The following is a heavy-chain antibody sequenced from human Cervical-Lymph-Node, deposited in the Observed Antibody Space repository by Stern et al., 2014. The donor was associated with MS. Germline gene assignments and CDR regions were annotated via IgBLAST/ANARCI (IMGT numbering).Heavy chain of an antibody. J-gene: IGHJ6*02. Sequence: VHLVESGGGVVQPGRSLRLSCTGSGFPFSMYAIHLVRQAPGKGLEWVAVISSDGSNRYYADSVQGRFTIARDNSKNTVFLQMNSLRADDTAMFYCAREQLGLFAYYGLDIWGQGTTVTVSS. CDR3: AREQLGLFAYYGLDI. D-gene: IGHD6-6*01. CDR2: ISSDGSNR. CDR1: GFPFSMYA. V-gene: IGHV3-30*04.